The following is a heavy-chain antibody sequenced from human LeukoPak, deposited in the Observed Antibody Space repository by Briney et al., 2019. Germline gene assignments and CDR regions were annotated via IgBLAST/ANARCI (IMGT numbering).Heavy chain of an antibody. Sequence: GGSLRLSCAASGFTFSSYGMHWVRQAPGKGLEWVAVISYDGSGQDYAGSVKGRFTISRDNSKNTLYLQMNSLTVEDTAVYYCAKAADQYYYSYFYYMDVWGKGTTVTVSS. V-gene: IGHV3-30*18. CDR1: GFTFSSYG. J-gene: IGHJ6*03. CDR3: AKAADQYYYSYFYYMDV. D-gene: IGHD2/OR15-2a*01. CDR2: ISYDGSGQ.